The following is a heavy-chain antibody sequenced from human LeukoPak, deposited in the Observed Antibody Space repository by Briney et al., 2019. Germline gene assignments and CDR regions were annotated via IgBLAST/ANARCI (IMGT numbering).Heavy chain of an antibody. D-gene: IGHD6-19*01. V-gene: IGHV4-34*01. Sequence: SETLSLTCAVYGGSFSGYYWSWIRQPPGKGLEWIGEINHSGSTNYNPSLKSRVTISVDTSKNQFSLRLTSVTAADTAVYYCARGRREGSGWLGWFDPWGQGTLVTGSS. CDR1: GGSFSGYY. J-gene: IGHJ5*02. CDR3: ARGRREGSGWLGWFDP. CDR2: INHSGST.